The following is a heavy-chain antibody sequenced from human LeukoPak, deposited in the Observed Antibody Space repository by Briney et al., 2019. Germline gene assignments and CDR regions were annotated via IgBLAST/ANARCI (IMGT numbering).Heavy chain of an antibody. V-gene: IGHV5-51*01. Sequence: GESLKISCKGSGYSFTSYWIGWVRQMPGKGLEWMGIIYPGDSDTRYSPSFQGQVTISADKSISTAYLQWSSLKASDTAMYYYARLLLSHHYYMDVWGKGTTVTISS. D-gene: IGHD3-10*01. CDR2: IYPGDSDT. CDR1: GYSFTSYW. CDR3: ARLLLSHHYYMDV. J-gene: IGHJ6*03.